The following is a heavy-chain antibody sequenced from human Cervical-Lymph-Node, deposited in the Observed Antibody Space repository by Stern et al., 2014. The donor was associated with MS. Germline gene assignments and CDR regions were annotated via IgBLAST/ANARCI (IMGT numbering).Heavy chain of an antibody. Sequence: VQLVESGGGVVQPGRSLRLSCAASGFTFSNYGMHWVRQAPGKGLEWLAVIWYDGNKKYYADSRKGRFATSRDNSKNTLFLQMSSLTAEDTALYYCARGNWNYEGMGYWGQGTLVTVSS. CDR3: ARGNWNYEGMGY. D-gene: IGHD1-7*01. J-gene: IGHJ4*02. CDR2: IWYDGNKK. V-gene: IGHV3-33*01. CDR1: GFTFSNYG.